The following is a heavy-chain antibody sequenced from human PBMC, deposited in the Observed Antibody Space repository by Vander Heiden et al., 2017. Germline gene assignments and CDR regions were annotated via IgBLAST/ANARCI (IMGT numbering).Heavy chain of an antibody. D-gene: IGHD1-26*01. Sequence: QLQLQESGPGLVKPSETLSLTCTVSGGSISSSGYYWGWIRQPPGKGLEWIGSRYYSGTTYYNPSLKSRVTISVDTSTNQFSLKLSSVTDADTAVYYCARGAGSYSSNLDYWGQGTLVTVSS. CDR3: ARGAGSYSSNLDY. CDR2: RYYSGTT. CDR1: GGSISSSGYY. V-gene: IGHV4-39*01. J-gene: IGHJ4*02.